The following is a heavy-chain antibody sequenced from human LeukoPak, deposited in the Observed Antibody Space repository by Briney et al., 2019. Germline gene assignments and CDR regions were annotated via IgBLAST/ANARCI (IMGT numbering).Heavy chain of an antibody. D-gene: IGHD1-26*01. Sequence: APVKVSCKASGYTFTNYYVHWVRQAPGQGLEWMGMINLSGGSTNYAQKFQGRVTMTRDTSTTTVYMELSSLRSEDTATYYCARGGTYYYYGMDVWGQGTTVTVSS. J-gene: IGHJ6*02. CDR3: ARGGTYYYYGMDV. CDR1: GYTFTNYY. CDR2: INLSGGST. V-gene: IGHV1-46*01.